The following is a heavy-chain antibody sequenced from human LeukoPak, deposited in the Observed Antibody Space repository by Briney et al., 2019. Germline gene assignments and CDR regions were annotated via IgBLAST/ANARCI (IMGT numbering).Heavy chain of an antibody. CDR3: ARGGGYSYGSFDY. D-gene: IGHD5-18*01. V-gene: IGHV3-30*12. CDR1: GFTFSSYG. J-gene: IGHJ4*02. CDR2: ISYDGSNN. Sequence: PGGSLRLSCAASGFTFSSYGMHWVRQAPGKGLEWVAVISYDGSNNYYADSVKGRFTISRDNSKNTLSLQMNSLRAEDTAVYYCARGGGYSYGSFDYWGQGTLVTVSS.